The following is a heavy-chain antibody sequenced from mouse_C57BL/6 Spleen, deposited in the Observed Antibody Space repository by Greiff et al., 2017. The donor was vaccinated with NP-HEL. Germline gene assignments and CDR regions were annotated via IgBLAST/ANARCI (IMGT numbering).Heavy chain of an antibody. D-gene: IGHD2-1*01. V-gene: IGHV1-64*01. CDR3: AREDGNSAWFAY. CDR2: IHPNSGST. CDR1: GYTFTSYW. Sequence: QVQLKQPGAELVKPGASVKLSCKASGYTFTSYWMHWVKQRPGQGLEWIGMIHPNSGSTNYNEKFKSKATLTVDKSSSTAYMQLSSLTSEDSAVYYCAREDGNSAWFAYWGQGTLVTVSA. J-gene: IGHJ3*01.